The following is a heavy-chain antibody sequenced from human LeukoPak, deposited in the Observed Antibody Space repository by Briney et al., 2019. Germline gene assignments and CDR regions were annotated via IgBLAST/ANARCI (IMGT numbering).Heavy chain of an antibody. V-gene: IGHV1-69*05. J-gene: IGHJ5*02. CDR1: GGSFSSYA. CDR2: IIPIFGTA. Sequence: ASVKVSCKASGGSFSSYAISWVRQAPGQGLEWMGGIIPIFGTADYAQKFQGRVTITTDESTGTAYMELSSLRSEDTAVYYCARVYGANNDWFDPWGQGTLVTVSS. CDR3: ARVYGANNDWFDP. D-gene: IGHD4-23*01.